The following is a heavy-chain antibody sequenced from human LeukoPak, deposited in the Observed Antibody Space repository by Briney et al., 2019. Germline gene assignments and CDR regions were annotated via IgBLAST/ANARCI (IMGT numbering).Heavy chain of an antibody. CDR2: INPSGGST. V-gene: IGHV1-46*01. Sequence: ASVKVSCKASGYTFTSYYMHWVRQAPGQGLEWMGIINPSGGSTSYAQKFQGRVTMTRDTSTSTVYMELSSLRSEDTAVYYCAGRSEYSSSSVYYYYYMDVWGKGTTVTVSS. D-gene: IGHD6-6*01. J-gene: IGHJ6*03. CDR3: AGRSEYSSSSVYYYYYMDV. CDR1: GYTFTSYY.